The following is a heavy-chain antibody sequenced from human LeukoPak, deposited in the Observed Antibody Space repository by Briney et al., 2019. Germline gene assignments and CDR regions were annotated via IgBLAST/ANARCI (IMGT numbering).Heavy chain of an antibody. D-gene: IGHD3-9*01. CDR1: GYTVTGYY. J-gene: IGHJ4*02. CDR3: ARDPSYDILTGPSDY. V-gene: IGHV1-2*02. Sequence: GASVKVSCKTSGYTVTGYYIHWVRQAPGQGLEWMGWITPNSDGTDYAQKFQGRVTMTRDTSITTAYMELSSLRSDDTAVYYCARDPSYDILTGPSDYWGQGTLVTVS. CDR2: ITPNSDGT.